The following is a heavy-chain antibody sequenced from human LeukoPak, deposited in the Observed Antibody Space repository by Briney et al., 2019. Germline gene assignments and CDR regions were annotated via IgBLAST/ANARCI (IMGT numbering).Heavy chain of an antibody. CDR1: GGSFSGYY. J-gene: IGHJ4*02. D-gene: IGHD2-2*01. V-gene: IGHV4-34*01. Sequence: SETLSFTCAVYGGSFSGYYWSWIRQPPGKGLEWIGEINHSGSTNYNPSLKSRVTISVDTSKNQFSLKLSSVTAADTAVYYCVSGYHRYWGQGTLVTVSS. CDR3: VSGYHRY. CDR2: INHSGST.